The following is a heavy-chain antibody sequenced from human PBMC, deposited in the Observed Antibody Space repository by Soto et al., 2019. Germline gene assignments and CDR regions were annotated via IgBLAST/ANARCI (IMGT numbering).Heavy chain of an antibody. J-gene: IGHJ4*02. CDR2: FEPEGSDT. V-gene: IGHV1-24*01. CDR3: ATMGFCGPGCYSFDY. D-gene: IGHD2-21*02. Sequence: QVTVLQSGAEVKKPGASVKVSCKVSGYTLSELAIHWVRQAPGKGFEWMGGFEPEGSDTIYAQKFQGRVTMTSDTSTETAYMELESLTSEDTAFYYCATMGFCGPGCYSFDYWGQGTLVTVSS. CDR1: GYTLSELA.